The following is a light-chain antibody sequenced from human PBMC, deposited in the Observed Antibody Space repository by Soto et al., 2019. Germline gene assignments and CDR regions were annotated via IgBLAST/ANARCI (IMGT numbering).Light chain of an antibody. CDR2: DVV. V-gene: IGLV2-14*03. CDR1: SSDVGGFNS. Sequence: QSALTQPASVSGSPGQSITISCTGTSSDVGGFNSVSWYQLRPGTAPKLILYDVVDRPSGVSYRFSGSKSGNTASLTISGLQAADEADYFCSSYTXTMTNVFGSGTKVTXL. J-gene: IGLJ1*01. CDR3: SSYTXTMTNV.